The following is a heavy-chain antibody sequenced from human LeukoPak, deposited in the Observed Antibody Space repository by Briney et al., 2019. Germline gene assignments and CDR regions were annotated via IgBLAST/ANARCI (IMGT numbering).Heavy chain of an antibody. CDR1: GYTFTGYY. CDR2: INPNSGGT. D-gene: IGHD1-7*01. CDR3: ARELTGTTQGNYFDY. V-gene: IGHV1-2*02. Sequence: GASVKVSCKASGYTFTGYYMHWVRQAPGQGLEWMGWINPNSGGTNYAQKFQGRVTMTRDTSISTAYMELSRLRSDDTAVYYCARELTGTTQGNYFDYWGQGTLVTVSS. J-gene: IGHJ4*02.